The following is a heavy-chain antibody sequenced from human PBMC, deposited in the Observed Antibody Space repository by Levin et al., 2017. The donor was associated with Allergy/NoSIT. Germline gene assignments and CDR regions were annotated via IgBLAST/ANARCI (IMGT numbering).Heavy chain of an antibody. Sequence: ESGPTLVKPTQTLTLTCTFSGFSLSPSGVGVGWIRQPPGKALEWLALIYWDDDKRYSPSLKSRLTTTKDTSKNQLVLTMTNMDPVDTATYYCEHSQRITMVRGVQWTPYFGMDVWGQGTTVTVSS. V-gene: IGHV2-5*02. J-gene: IGHJ6*02. CDR2: IYWDDDK. CDR3: EHSQRITMVRGVQWTPYFGMDV. D-gene: IGHD3-10*01. CDR1: GFSLSPSGVG.